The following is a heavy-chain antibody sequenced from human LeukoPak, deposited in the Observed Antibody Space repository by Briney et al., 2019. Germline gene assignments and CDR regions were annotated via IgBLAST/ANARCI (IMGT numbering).Heavy chain of an antibody. CDR1: GGSISSTNW. Sequence: SETLSLTCAVSGGSISSTNWWSWVRQPPGKGLEWIGEIYRSGSTNYNPSLKSRVTISIDKSKNQFSLKLSSVTAADTAVYYCARLDSGYGKYYFDYWGQGTLVTVSS. J-gene: IGHJ4*02. D-gene: IGHD5-12*01. CDR3: ARLDSGYGKYYFDY. V-gene: IGHV4-4*02. CDR2: IYRSGST.